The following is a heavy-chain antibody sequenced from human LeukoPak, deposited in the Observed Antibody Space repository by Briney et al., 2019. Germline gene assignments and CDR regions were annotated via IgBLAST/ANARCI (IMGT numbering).Heavy chain of an antibody. CDR3: ARDRGGLGYCSSSSCYDAFDI. J-gene: IGHJ3*02. D-gene: IGHD2-2*01. CDR1: GFTFSSYS. V-gene: IGHV3-21*01. Sequence: PGGSLRLSCAASGFTFSSYSMNWVRQAPGKGLEWVSSISSSSSNIYYADSVNDRFTISRDNAKNSLYLQMNSLRAEDTAVYYCARDRGGLGYCSSSSCYDAFDIWGQGTMVTVSS. CDR2: ISSSSSNI.